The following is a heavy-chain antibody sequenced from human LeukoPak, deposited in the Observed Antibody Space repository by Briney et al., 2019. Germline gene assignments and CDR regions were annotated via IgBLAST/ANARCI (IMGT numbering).Heavy chain of an antibody. CDR1: GGTFSSYA. V-gene: IGHV1-69*13. J-gene: IGHJ6*03. CDR2: IIPIFGTA. CDR3: ARDPLVVPVTEASYYYMDV. D-gene: IGHD2-2*01. Sequence: SVKVSCKASGGTFSSYAISWVRQAPGQGLEWMGGIIPIFGTANYAQKFQGRVTITADESTSTAYMELSSLRSEDTAVYCCARDPLVVPVTEASYYYMDVWGKGTTVTVSS.